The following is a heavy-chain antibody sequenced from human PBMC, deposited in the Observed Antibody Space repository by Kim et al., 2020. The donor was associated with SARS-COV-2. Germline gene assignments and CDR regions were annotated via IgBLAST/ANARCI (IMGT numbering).Heavy chain of an antibody. D-gene: IGHD1-7*01. CDR1: GDSVSSNSAA. CDR3: ARDGRIGNLARYYYGMDV. J-gene: IGHJ6*02. V-gene: IGHV6-1*01. CDR2: TYYRSKWYN. Sequence: SQTLSLTCAISGDSVSSNSAAWHWIRQSPSRGLEWLGRTYYRSKWYNDYAVSVKSRITINPDTSKNQFSLQLNSVTPEDTAVYYCARDGRIGNLARYYYGMDVWGQGTTVTVSS.